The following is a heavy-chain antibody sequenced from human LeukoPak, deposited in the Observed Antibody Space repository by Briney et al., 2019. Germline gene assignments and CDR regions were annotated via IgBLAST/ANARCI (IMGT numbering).Heavy chain of an antibody. D-gene: IGHD4-17*01. Sequence: SVKVSCKASGGTFSSYAISWVRQAPGQGLGWMGGIIPIFGTANYAQKFQGRVTITADKSTSTAYMELSSLRSEDTAVYYCARDYGDYMYFDYWGQGTLVTVSS. CDR1: GGTFSSYA. V-gene: IGHV1-69*06. CDR2: IIPIFGTA. J-gene: IGHJ4*02. CDR3: ARDYGDYMYFDY.